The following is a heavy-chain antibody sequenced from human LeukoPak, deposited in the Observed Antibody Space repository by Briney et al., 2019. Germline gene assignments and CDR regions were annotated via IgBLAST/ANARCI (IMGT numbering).Heavy chain of an antibody. V-gene: IGHV6-1*01. Sequence: SQTLSLTCAISGDSVSSNSAAWNWIRQSPSRGLEWLGRTYYRSKWYNDYAVSVKSRITINPDTSKNQFSLQLNSVTAADTAVYYCARGGDYVWGSYRQDYDYWGQGTLVTVSS. CDR3: ARGGDYVWGSYRQDYDY. D-gene: IGHD3-16*02. CDR2: TYYRSKWYN. CDR1: GDSVSSNSAA. J-gene: IGHJ4*02.